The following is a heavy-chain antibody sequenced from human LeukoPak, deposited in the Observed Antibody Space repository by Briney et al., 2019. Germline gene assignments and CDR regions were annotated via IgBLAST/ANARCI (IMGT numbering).Heavy chain of an antibody. CDR2: IYYSGST. Sequence: SETLSLTCTVSGGSISSYYWSWIRQPPGKGLEWIGYIYYSGSTNYNPSLKSRVTISVDTSKNQFSLKLSSVTAADTAVYYCAGHVDTAMVNIDYWGQGTLVTVSS. J-gene: IGHJ4*02. D-gene: IGHD5-18*01. V-gene: IGHV4-59*01. CDR3: AGHVDTAMVNIDY. CDR1: GGSISSYY.